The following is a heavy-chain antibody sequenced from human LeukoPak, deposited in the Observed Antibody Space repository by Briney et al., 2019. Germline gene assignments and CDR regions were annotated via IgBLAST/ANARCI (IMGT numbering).Heavy chain of an antibody. V-gene: IGHV4-39*02. J-gene: IGHJ4*02. CDR2: IYYSGAT. CDR3: AREIVSSVES. Sequence: SETPSLTCTVSGDSISNTRYHWGWIRQPPGKGLEWIGSIYYSGATYYNPSLKSRVTISVDTSRNHFSLKLSSVTAADTAVYHCAREIVSSVESWGQGSLVTVSS. CDR1: GDSISNTRYH. D-gene: IGHD6-6*01.